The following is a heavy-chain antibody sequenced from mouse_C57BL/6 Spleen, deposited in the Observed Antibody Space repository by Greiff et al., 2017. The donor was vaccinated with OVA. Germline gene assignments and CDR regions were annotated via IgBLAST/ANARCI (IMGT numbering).Heavy chain of an antibody. J-gene: IGHJ2*01. V-gene: IGHV1-55*01. D-gene: IGHD2-4*01. Sequence: VKLKQPGAELVKPGASVKMSCTASGYTFTSYWITWVKQRPGQGLEWIGDIYPGSGSTNSNEQFKSKATLTVDTSSSTAYMQLSSLTSEDSAVEYCARGSYDYSDYWGQGTTLTVSS. CDR2: IYPGSGST. CDR3: ARGSYDYSDY. CDR1: GYTFTSYW.